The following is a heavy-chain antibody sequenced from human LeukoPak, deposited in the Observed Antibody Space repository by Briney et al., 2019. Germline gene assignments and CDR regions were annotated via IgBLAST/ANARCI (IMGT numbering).Heavy chain of an antibody. D-gene: IGHD6-6*01. CDR2: VYHGGSS. J-gene: IGHJ4*02. CDR3: ARRVGSSDCFDY. Sequence: SETLSLTCTVSGYSISSGFYWGWIRQPPGKGLEWIGNVYHGGSSYYNPSLKSRVTISVDTSKNQFSLNLYSVTAADTAVYYCARRVGSSDCFDYWGQGTLVPVST. V-gene: IGHV4-38-2*02. CDR1: GYSISSGFY.